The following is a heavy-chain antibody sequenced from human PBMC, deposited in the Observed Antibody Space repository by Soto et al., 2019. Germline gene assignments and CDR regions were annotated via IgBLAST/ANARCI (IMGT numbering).Heavy chain of an antibody. V-gene: IGHV3-23*01. CDR2: ITTTARMT. CDR3: AIIGGFCGPDCDSDF. D-gene: IGHD2-21*01. J-gene: IGHJ4*02. Sequence: PGKGLEWVAAITTTARMTYYAVSVKGRFTISRDNSKNTVYLQMNTLRGEDTAVYYCAIIGGFCGPDCDSDFWGQGTLVSVSS.